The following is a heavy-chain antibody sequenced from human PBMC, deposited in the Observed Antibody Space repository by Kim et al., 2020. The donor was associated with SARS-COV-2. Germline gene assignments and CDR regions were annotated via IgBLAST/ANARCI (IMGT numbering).Heavy chain of an antibody. D-gene: IGHD2-2*01. CDR3: ARGSKGYDIVVVPAARNW. V-gene: IGHV4-34*01. CDR2: INHSGST. Sequence: SETLSLTCAVYGGSFSGYYWSWIRQPPGKGLEWIGEINHSGSTNYNPSLKSRVTISVDTSKNQFSLKLSSVTAADTAVYYCARGSKGYDIVVVPAARNW. CDR1: GGSFSGYY. J-gene: IGHJ5*01.